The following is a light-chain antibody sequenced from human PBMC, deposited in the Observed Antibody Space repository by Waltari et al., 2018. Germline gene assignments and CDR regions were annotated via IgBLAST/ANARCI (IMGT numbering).Light chain of an antibody. Sequence: QSALTQPASVSGSPGQSITLPSTGTSIDFGGYTYVSWYQQHPGKAPKVMIYDVIKRPSGVSNRFSGSKSGNTASLTISGLQADDEADYYCTSYESGGTWVFGGGTKVTV. CDR3: TSYESGGTWV. J-gene: IGLJ3*02. V-gene: IGLV2-14*03. CDR1: SIDFGGYTY. CDR2: DVI.